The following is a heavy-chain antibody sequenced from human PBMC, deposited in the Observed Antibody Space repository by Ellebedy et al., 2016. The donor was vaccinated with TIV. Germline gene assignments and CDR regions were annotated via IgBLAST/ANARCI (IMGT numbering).Heavy chain of an antibody. CDR3: ARGVTTGFDY. J-gene: IGHJ4*02. CDR2: ISSSSSYI. CDR1: GFTFSSYS. V-gene: IGHV3-21*01. Sequence: GGSLRLXXAASGFTFSSYSMNWVRQAPGKGLEWVSPISSSSSYIYYADSVKGRFTISRDNAKNSLYLQMNSLRAEDTAVYYCARGVTTGFDYWGQGTLVTVSS. D-gene: IGHD4-17*01.